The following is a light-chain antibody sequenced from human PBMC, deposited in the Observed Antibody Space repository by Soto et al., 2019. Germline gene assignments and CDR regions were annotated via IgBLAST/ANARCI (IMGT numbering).Light chain of an antibody. CDR3: QQYSHLIT. Sequence: IQMTQSPSSLFPSVGDRVTITCQASQDIDKYLNWYQQKPGKAPKLLIDDVSNLETGVPSRFSGSGSGTDFTFTISSLQPEDIATYYCQQYSHLITFGQGTRLEIK. CDR2: DVS. V-gene: IGKV1-33*01. CDR1: QDIDKY. J-gene: IGKJ5*01.